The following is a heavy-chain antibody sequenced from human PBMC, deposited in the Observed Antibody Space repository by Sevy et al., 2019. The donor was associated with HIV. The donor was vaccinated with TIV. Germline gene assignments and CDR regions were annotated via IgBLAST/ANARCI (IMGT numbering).Heavy chain of an antibody. V-gene: IGHV3-23*01. J-gene: IGHJ6*02. CDR1: GFTFSSYA. Sequence: GGSLRLSCAASGFTFSSYAMSWVRQAPGKGLEWVSAISGSGGSTYYAGSVKGRFTISRDNSKNTLYLQMNSLRAEDTAVYYCAKDLSGSGWFGGGMDVWGQGTTVTVSS. D-gene: IGHD6-19*01. CDR2: ISGSGGST. CDR3: AKDLSGSGWFGGGMDV.